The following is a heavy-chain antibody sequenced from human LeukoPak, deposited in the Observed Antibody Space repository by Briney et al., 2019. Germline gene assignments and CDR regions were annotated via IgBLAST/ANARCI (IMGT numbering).Heavy chain of an antibody. CDR1: GFTFSSFA. D-gene: IGHD3-22*01. Sequence: GGSLRLSFAASGFTFSSFAMSWVPQGPGKGLGGVAAISGSGGSTYYADSVKGRFTISRDNSKNTLYLQMNSLRAEDTAVYYCAKAGEGSGYQDAFDIWGQGTMVTVSS. V-gene: IGHV3-23*01. CDR2: ISGSGGST. J-gene: IGHJ3*02. CDR3: AKAGEGSGYQDAFDI.